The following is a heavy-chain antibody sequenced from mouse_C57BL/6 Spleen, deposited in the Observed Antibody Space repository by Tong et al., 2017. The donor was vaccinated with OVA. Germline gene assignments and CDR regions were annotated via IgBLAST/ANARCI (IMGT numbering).Heavy chain of an antibody. V-gene: IGHV1-54*02. CDR1: GYAFTNYL. CDR2: INPGSGGT. J-gene: IGHJ2*01. Sequence: VQLQESGAELVRPGTSVKVSCKASGYAFTNYLIEWVKQRPGQGLEWIGVINPGSGGTNYNEKFKGKATFTADTSSNTAYMQLSSLTTEDSAIYYCAREGVPHYFDYWGQGTTLTVSS. D-gene: IGHD2-14*01. CDR3: AREGVPHYFDY.